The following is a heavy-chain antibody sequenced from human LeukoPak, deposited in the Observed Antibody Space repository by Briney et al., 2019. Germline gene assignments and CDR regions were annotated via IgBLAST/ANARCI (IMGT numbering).Heavy chain of an antibody. D-gene: IGHD1-26*01. CDR2: IVGGAGGT. V-gene: IGHV3-23*01. CDR3: ARDYTTNAFDI. Sequence: PGGSLRLSCAASGFTFSSHGMSWVRQAPGKGLEWVSGIVGGAGGTYYADSVKGRFTISRDNAKNSLYLQMNSLRAEDTAVYYCARDYTTNAFDIWGQGTMVTVSS. CDR1: GFTFSSHG. J-gene: IGHJ3*02.